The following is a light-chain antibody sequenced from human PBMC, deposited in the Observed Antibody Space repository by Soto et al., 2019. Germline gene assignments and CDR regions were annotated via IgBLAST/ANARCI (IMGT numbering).Light chain of an antibody. CDR3: QQYNSWWT. CDR2: AAS. CDR1: QSISSY. V-gene: IGKV1-39*01. J-gene: IGKJ1*01. Sequence: DIQMTQSPSSLSASVGDRVTITCRASQSISSYLNWYQQKPGKAPKLLIYAASSLQSGVPSRFSGSGSGTEFTLTISSLQPDDFATYYCQQYNSWWTFGQGTKVDIK.